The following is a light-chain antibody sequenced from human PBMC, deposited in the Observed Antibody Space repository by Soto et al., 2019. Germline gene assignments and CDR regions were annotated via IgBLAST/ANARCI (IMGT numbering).Light chain of an antibody. CDR2: AAS. CDR3: QHLKSYPVT. Sequence: DIQLTQSPSFLSASVGDRVTITCRTSQGISSYLAWYQQEPGKAPKPLIYAASTLQSGVPSRFSGGGSGTEFTLTISCLQPEDFATYYCQHLKSYPVTGGGGTKVEIK. CDR1: QGISSY. V-gene: IGKV1-9*01. J-gene: IGKJ4*01.